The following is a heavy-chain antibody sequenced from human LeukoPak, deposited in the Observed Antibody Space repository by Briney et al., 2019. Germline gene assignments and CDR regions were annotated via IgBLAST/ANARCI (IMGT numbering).Heavy chain of an antibody. CDR3: ARDYSSSSRLGY. V-gene: IGHV3-21*01. CDR2: ISSSSSYI. J-gene: IGHJ4*02. Sequence: GGSLRLSCAASGFTFSSYNTNWVRQAPGKGLEWVSSISSSSSYIYYAGSVKGRFTISRDNAKNSLYLQMNSLRAEDTAVYYCARDYSSSSRLGYWGQGTLVTVSS. D-gene: IGHD6-6*01. CDR1: GFTFSSYN.